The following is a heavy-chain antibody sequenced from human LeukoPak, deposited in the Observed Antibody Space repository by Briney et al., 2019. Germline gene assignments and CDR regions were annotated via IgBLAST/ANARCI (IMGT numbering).Heavy chain of an antibody. CDR2: IHYSGNT. V-gene: IGHV4-59*01. J-gene: IGHJ4*02. D-gene: IGHD3-10*01. CDR1: GGSISTYY. CDR3: TRGEGYYGSGNFLVW. Sequence: PSETLSLTCSVSGGSISTYYWNWIRQPPGKGLEWIGYIHYSGNTNYNPSLKSRVTISVDTSKNQFSLKLSYVTAADTAVYYCTRGEGYYGSGNFLVWWGQGTLVTVSP.